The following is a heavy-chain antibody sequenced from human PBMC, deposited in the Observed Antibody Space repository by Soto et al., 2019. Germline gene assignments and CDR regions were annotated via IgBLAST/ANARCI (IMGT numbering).Heavy chain of an antibody. V-gene: IGHV5-51*01. Sequence: GESLKISCKGSGYRFITSWIAWVRQIPWKGLEWMGIIYPGDSDSRYSPSFQGQVTFSADKSITTVYLQWSSLKASDTAMYYCARQERSGYSDGYVEYWGLGTLVTVSS. J-gene: IGHJ4*02. D-gene: IGHD5-12*01. CDR3: ARQERSGYSDGYVEY. CDR2: IYPGDSDS. CDR1: GYRFITSW.